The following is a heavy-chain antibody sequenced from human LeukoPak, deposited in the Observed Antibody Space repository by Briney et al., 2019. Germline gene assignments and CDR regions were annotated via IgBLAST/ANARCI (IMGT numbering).Heavy chain of an antibody. CDR2: THYSGST. J-gene: IGHJ5*02. CDR1: GGSISSYY. Sequence: SETLSLTCTVSGGSISSYYWSWIRQSPGKGLEWIGYTHYSGSTDHNPSLKSRVSISLDTSKNQFSLKLTSVTAADTAVYYCARGEYYDTSGDRKNWFGPWGQGTLVTVSP. CDR3: ARGEYYDTSGDRKNWFGP. V-gene: IGHV4-59*01. D-gene: IGHD3-22*01.